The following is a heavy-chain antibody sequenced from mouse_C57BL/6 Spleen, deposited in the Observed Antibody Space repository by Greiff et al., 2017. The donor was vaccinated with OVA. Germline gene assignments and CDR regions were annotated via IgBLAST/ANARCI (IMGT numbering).Heavy chain of an antibody. CDR1: GYTFTSYW. Sequence: QVQLQQPGAELVRPGTSVKLSCKASGYTFTSYWLHWVKQRPGQGLEWIGVIDPSDSYTNYNQKFKGKATLTVDTSSSTAYMQLSSLTSEDSAVYYCARAYYYGSRNYFGYWGQGTTLTGSS. V-gene: IGHV1-59*01. J-gene: IGHJ2*01. D-gene: IGHD1-1*01. CDR3: ARAYYYGSRNYFGY. CDR2: IDPSDSYT.